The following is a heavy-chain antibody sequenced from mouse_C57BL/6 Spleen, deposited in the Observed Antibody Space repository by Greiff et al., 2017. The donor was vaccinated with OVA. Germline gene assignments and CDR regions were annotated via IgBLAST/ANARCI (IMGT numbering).Heavy chain of an antibody. CDR2: IDPNSGGT. CDR3: ARSSTVVALDAMDY. D-gene: IGHD1-1*01. V-gene: IGHV1-72*01. CDR1: GYAFTSYW. J-gene: IGHJ4*01. Sequence: QVQLQQPGAELVKPGASVKLSCKASGYAFTSYWMHWVKQRPGRGLEWIGRIDPNSGGTKYNEKFKSKATLTVDKPSSTAYMQLSSLTSEDSAVYYCARSSTVVALDAMDYWGQGTSVTVSS.